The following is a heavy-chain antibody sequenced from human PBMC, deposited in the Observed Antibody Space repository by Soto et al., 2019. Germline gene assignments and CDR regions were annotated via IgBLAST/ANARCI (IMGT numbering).Heavy chain of an antibody. D-gene: IGHD2-15*01. CDR3: ARDSVNCSGGSCYRDYFDY. Sequence: QVQLQESGPGLVKPSQTLSLTCTVSGGSISSDAYYWNWIRQLPGKGLEWIGYIYYSGSTYYKPSHNSRVTMSQDTSKNQFSLKLTCVTAADTAVYYCARDSVNCSGGSCYRDYFDYWGQGTLVTVS. CDR1: GGSISSDAYY. CDR2: IYYSGST. J-gene: IGHJ4*02. V-gene: IGHV4-31*03.